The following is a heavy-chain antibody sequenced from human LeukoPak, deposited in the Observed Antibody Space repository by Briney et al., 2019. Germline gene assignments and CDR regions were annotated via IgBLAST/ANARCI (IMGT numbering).Heavy chain of an antibody. CDR1: GSGFTTYW. Sequence: GASLQISSQGSGSGFTTYWIGWVRPMPGKGLEWLGMIYPGDSETRYSPSFQGQVTISADKSINNASLQWSSLHPSDTARSYLLTALYSGIYGDAFYIWGQGTMVTASS. J-gene: IGHJ3*02. V-gene: IGHV5-51*01. D-gene: IGHD1-26*01. CDR3: LTALYSGIYGDAFYI. CDR2: IYPGDSET.